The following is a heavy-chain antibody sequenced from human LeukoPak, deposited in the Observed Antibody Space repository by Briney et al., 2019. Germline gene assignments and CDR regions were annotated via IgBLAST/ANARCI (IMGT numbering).Heavy chain of an antibody. D-gene: IGHD6-13*01. CDR3: ARGEQLPTDFDY. V-gene: IGHV4-34*01. J-gene: IGHJ4*02. Sequence: PSETLSLTCAVYGGSFSGYYWSWIRQPPGKGLERIGEINHSGSTNYNPSLKSRVTISVDTSKNQFSLKLSSVTAADTAVYYCARGEQLPTDFDYWGQGTLVTVSS. CDR2: INHSGST. CDR1: GGSFSGYY.